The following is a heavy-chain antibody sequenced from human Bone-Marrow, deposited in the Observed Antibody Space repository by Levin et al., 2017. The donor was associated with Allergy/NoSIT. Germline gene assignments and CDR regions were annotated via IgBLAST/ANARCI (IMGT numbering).Heavy chain of an antibody. V-gene: IGHV4-4*07. CDR3: ARTHALAAAGSSEAGHAFDI. CDR1: GGSISSYY. J-gene: IGHJ3*02. D-gene: IGHD6-13*01. Sequence: GSLRLSCTVSGGSISSYYWSWIRQPAGKGLEWIGRIYTSGSTNYNPSLKSRVTMSVDTSKNQFSLKLSSVTAADTAVYYCARTHALAAAGSSEAGHAFDIWGQGTMVTVSS. CDR2: IYTSGST.